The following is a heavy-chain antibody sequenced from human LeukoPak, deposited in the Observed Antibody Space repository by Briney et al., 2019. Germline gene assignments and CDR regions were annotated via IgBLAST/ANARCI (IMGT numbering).Heavy chain of an antibody. CDR1: GDSVSSNSAA. CDR2: TYYRSKWFN. V-gene: IGHV6-1*01. Sequence: SQTLSLTCALSGDSVSSNSAAWNWIRQSPSRGLEWLGRTYYRSKWFNDYALSVKSRITINPDTSKNQFSLQLNSVTPEDMAVYYCVRSEKAVAASFDSWGQGTLVTVSS. CDR3: VRSEKAVAASFDS. D-gene: IGHD6-19*01. J-gene: IGHJ4*02.